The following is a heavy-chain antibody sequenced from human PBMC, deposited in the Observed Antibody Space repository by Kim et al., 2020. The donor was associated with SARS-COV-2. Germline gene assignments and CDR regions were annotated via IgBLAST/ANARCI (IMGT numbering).Heavy chain of an antibody. CDR3: AREAPLEYGDYGFYPTAEFFHH. V-gene: IGHV1-18*01. Sequence: ASVKVSCQASGYTFSSYGISWVRQAPGQGLEWMGWISVYNGNTNSAQKFQDRVTMTTDTSTSTAYLELRSLRSDDTAVYFCAREAPLEYGDYGFYPTAEFFHHWGQGTLVTVSS. CDR2: ISVYNGNT. J-gene: IGHJ1*01. CDR1: GYTFSSYG. D-gene: IGHD4-17*01.